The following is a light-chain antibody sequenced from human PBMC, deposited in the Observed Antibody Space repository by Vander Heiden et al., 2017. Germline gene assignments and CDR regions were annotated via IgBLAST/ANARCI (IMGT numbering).Light chain of an antibody. CDR1: QTISSY. Sequence: DIQMTQSPSSLPASVGDRVTITCRASQTISSYLHWYQQKPGKAPKLLIYAASSLQSGVPSRFSGSGSETDFTLTISSLQPEDFAAYYCQQSYSAPWTFGQGTKVEIK. V-gene: IGKV1-39*01. CDR2: AAS. CDR3: QQSYSAPWT. J-gene: IGKJ1*01.